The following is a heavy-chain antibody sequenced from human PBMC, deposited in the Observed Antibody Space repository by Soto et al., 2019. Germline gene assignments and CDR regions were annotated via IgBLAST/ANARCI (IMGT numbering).Heavy chain of an antibody. Sequence: GGSLRLSCAASGFICSSYDMSWFRQAPGKGLEWVSTILVDGRTFYVDSVKGRFTISRDSSQNTVYLQMNSLTAGDTALYYCAKATATGGGAFDICGQGTMVTVSS. CDR2: ILVDGRT. CDR3: AKATATGGGAFDI. V-gene: IGHV3-23*01. J-gene: IGHJ3*02. CDR1: GFICSSYD. D-gene: IGHD2-8*02.